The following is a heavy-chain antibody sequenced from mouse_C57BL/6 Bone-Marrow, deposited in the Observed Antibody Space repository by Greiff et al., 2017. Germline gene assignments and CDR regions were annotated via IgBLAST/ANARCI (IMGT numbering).Heavy chain of an antibody. V-gene: IGHV5-4*01. J-gene: IGHJ4*01. CDR1: GFTFSSYA. CDR2: ISDGGSYT. CDR3: ARDDESFLYYAMDY. Sequence: EAQRVESGGGLVKPGGSLKLSCAASGFTFSSYAMSWVRQTPEKRLEWVATISDGGSYTYYPDNVKGRFTISRDNAKNNLYLQMSHLKSEDTAMYYCARDDESFLYYAMDYWGQGTSVTVSS. D-gene: IGHD1-3*01.